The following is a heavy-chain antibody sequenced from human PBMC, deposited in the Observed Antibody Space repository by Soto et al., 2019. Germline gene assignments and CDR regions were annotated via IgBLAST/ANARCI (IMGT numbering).Heavy chain of an antibody. J-gene: IGHJ4*02. D-gene: IGHD3-9*01. CDR3: ARPPGYISDWYYFDL. CDR1: GYTFVDYY. Sequence: ASVKVSCKASGYTFVDYYMHWVRQAPGQGFEWMGRISPRSGGTNYAQKFQGRVTMTWDTSLNTAYMELSSLISEDTAVYYCARPPGYISDWYYFDLWGQGTLVTVSS. V-gene: IGHV1-2*02. CDR2: ISPRSGGT.